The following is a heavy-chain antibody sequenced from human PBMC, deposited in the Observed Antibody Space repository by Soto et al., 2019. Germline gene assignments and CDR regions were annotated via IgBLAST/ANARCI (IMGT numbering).Heavy chain of an antibody. V-gene: IGHV4-59*08. CDR2: ISYSGYT. J-gene: IGHJ4*02. CDR3: ARRWRGIDY. CDR1: GGSLTSYF. D-gene: IGHD3-16*01. Sequence: QVQLQESGPGRVKPSETLSLNCSVSGGSLTSYFWSWIRQPPGKGLEWLGYISYSGYTNYNPSLKSRVTISRDTSKNQFSLRLTSVTAADTAVYYCARRWRGIDYWGQGTLVTVSS.